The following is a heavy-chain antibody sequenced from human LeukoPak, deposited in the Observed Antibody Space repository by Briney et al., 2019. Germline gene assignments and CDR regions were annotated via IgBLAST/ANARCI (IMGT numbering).Heavy chain of an antibody. J-gene: IGHJ6*03. CDR3: ARVVHDYSNYGDYYYYMDV. Sequence: SETLSLTCAVYGGCFRGYYWSWIRQPPGKGLEWIGEINHSGSTNYNPSLKSRVTISVDTSKNQFSLKLSSVTAADTAVYYCARVVHDYSNYGDYYYYMDVWGKGTTVTVSS. CDR1: GGCFRGYY. CDR2: INHSGST. V-gene: IGHV4-34*01. D-gene: IGHD4-11*01.